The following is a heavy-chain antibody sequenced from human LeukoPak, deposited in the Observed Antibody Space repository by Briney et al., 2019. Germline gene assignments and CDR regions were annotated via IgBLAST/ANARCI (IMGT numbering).Heavy chain of an antibody. V-gene: IGHV3-23*01. D-gene: IGHD2-2*01. CDR2: ISTTGDRT. Sequence: GGSPRLSCAASAFTFTNYDMSWVRQAPGEGLEWVSSISTTGDRTYYADSVKGRFTISRNNAKNTLYLQMNSLRAEDTAVYYCAKERTPYYYYGMDVWGQGTTVTVSS. J-gene: IGHJ6*02. CDR1: AFTFTNYD. CDR3: AKERTPYYYYGMDV.